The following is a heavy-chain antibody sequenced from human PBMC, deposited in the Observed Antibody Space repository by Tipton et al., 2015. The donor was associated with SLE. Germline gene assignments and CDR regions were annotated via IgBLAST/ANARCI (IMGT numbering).Heavy chain of an antibody. CDR3: ARLGVGCANCWYYFDL. D-gene: IGHD2-21*01. V-gene: IGHV4-59*01. Sequence: TLSLTCTVSGGSISSYYWSWIRQPPGKELEWIGSFYHSANTYYNPSLTSRVTISADTSKNQFSLKVSSVTAADTAVYYCARLGVGCANCWYYFDLWGQGALVTVSS. J-gene: IGHJ4*02. CDR2: FYHSANT. CDR1: GGSISSYY.